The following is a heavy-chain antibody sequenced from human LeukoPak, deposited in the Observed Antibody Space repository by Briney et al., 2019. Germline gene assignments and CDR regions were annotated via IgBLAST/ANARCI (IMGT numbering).Heavy chain of an antibody. CDR2: INPNSGGT. CDR3: ARSWDTAMVMDAFDI. D-gene: IGHD5-18*01. CDR1: GYTFTGYY. J-gene: IGHJ3*02. V-gene: IGHV1-2*04. Sequence: GASVKVFCKASGYTFTGYYMHWVRQAPGQGLEWMGWINPNSGGTNYAQEFQGWVTMTRDTSISTAYMGLSRLRSDDTAVYYCARSWDTAMVMDAFDIWGQGTMVTVSS.